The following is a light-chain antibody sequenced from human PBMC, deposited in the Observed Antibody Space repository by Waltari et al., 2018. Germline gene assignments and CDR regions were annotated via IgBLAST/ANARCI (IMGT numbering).Light chain of an antibody. CDR3: QTGGHGTWV. J-gene: IGLJ3*02. CDR2: VNSDGSH. V-gene: IGLV4-69*01. Sequence: QLVLTQSPSASASLGASVKLTCTLTSGPSSNIIAWVQRQPEKGPRCWMTVNSDGSHTKGDEIPDRFSGSSSGAERYLTISSLQSEDEADYYCQTGGHGTWVFGGGTRLTVL. CDR1: SGPSSNI.